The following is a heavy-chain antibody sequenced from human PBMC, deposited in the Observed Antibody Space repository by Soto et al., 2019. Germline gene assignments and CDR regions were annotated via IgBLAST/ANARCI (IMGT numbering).Heavy chain of an antibody. D-gene: IGHD5-12*01. CDR2: IIPVFGTT. CDR1: EDIFGSSG. J-gene: IGHJ4*02. V-gene: IGHV1-69*01. Sequence: QAQVVQSGPEVAKPGSSVKVSCKASEDIFGSSGFSWVRQAPGLGLEWMGGIIPVFGTTEYAEKFRGRVTISADDDKRTVYMELDSLTSDDTAVYYCAKGDTGEVATTGPLDLWGQGTLVTVSS. CDR3: AKGDTGEVATTGPLDL.